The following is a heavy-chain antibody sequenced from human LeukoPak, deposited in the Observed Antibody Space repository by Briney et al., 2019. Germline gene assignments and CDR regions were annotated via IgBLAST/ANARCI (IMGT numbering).Heavy chain of an antibody. CDR2: ISYDGSNK. D-gene: IGHD3-10*01. J-gene: IGHJ4*02. Sequence: PGGSLRLSCAASGFTFSSYAMHWVRQAPGKGLEWVAVISYDGSNKYYADSVKGRFTISRDNSKNTLYLQMNSLRAEDTAVYYCASGRPLWFGELSPPTEDQDYWGQGTLVTVSS. CDR1: GFTFSSYA. V-gene: IGHV3-30-3*01. CDR3: ASGRPLWFGELSPPTEDQDY.